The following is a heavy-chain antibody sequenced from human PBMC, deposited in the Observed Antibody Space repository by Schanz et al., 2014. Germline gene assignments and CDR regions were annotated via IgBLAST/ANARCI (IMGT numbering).Heavy chain of an antibody. J-gene: IGHJ4*02. CDR2: INPIGGST. D-gene: IGHD3-10*01. Sequence: QVQLVQSGAEVKKPGSPVKVSCKSSGGTFSSYAISWVRQAPGQGLEWMGIINPIGGSTTYAQRFRGAVTLTTDTSTDTAYLELTSLRSEDTAVYYCARGSPENMIRGELDYWGQGTLVTVSS. CDR1: GGTFSSYA. V-gene: IGHV1-69*04. CDR3: ARGSPENMIRGELDY.